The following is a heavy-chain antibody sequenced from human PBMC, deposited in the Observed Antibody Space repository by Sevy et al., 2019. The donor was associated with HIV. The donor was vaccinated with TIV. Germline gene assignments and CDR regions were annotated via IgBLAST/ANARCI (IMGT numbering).Heavy chain of an antibody. CDR2: IKQDGSVT. D-gene: IGHD6-13*01. CDR3: VRAVAAHDSF. Sequence: GTLRLSCAASGFSLDSYWMSWVRQTPGKGLEWVANIKQDGSVTYYVDSVKGRFTIFRDNARNLVYLQMNSLRVEDTALYYCVRAVAAHDSFWGQGTLVTVSS. CDR1: GFSLDSYW. V-gene: IGHV3-7*01. J-gene: IGHJ4*02.